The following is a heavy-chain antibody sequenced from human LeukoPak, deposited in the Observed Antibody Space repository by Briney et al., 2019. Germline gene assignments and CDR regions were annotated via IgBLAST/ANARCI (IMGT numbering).Heavy chain of an antibody. CDR3: AKVRWDNSGWYYLDS. CDR2: ISYNGINE. J-gene: IGHJ4*02. V-gene: IGHV3-30*18. CDR1: GFTFSTNW. D-gene: IGHD6-19*01. Sequence: GGSLRLSCAASGFTFSTNWMFWIRQAPGKGLEWMAVISYNGINEYYADSVKGRFTISRDNSKSTLLLQMNSLRAEDTAVYYCAKVRWDNSGWYYLDSWGQGTLVTVSS.